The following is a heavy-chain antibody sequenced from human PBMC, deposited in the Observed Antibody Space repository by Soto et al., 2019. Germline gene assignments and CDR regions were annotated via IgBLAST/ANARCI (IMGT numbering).Heavy chain of an antibody. CDR3: ARASHDDGGNWFDP. J-gene: IGHJ5*02. D-gene: IGHD3-16*01. CDR1: GFTFSSYA. CDR2: VTGSGSNT. V-gene: IGHV3-23*01. Sequence: DVQVLESGGGLVQPGGSLRLSCAASGFTFSSYAMSWVRQAPGKGLEWVSTVTGSGSNTYNADSVKGRFTISRDNSKNTLYRQMNSLRAEDTAIYYCARASHDDGGNWFDPWGQGTLVTVSS.